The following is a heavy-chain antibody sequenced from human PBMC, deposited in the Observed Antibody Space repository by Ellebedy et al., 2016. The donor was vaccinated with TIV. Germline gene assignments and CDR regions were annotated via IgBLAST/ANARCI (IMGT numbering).Heavy chain of an antibody. V-gene: IGHV4-39*01. Sequence: PSETLSLTCTVSGGSISSRSYYWGWLRQPPGKGLEWIGSIYYSGKTYYNPSLESRVTISVNTPKNQFSLRLSSVTAADTSVYYCARHRDGGVVALAARNYYFDDWGQGTLVTVSS. CDR3: ARHRDGGVVALAARNYYFDD. CDR2: IYYSGKT. J-gene: IGHJ4*02. D-gene: IGHD2-15*01. CDR1: GGSISSRSYY.